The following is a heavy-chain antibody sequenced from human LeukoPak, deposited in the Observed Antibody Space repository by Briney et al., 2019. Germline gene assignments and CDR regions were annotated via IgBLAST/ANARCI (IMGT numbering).Heavy chain of an antibody. CDR3: ARRGTSSSWAHFDY. CDR1: GFTFSSYI. CDR2: ISSSSSYI. V-gene: IGHV3-21*01. D-gene: IGHD6-13*01. Sequence: GGSLRLSSAASGFTFSSYIMNWVRQAPGKGLEWVSSISSSSSYINYADSVKGRFTISRDNAKNSLYLQMNSLRAEDTAVYYCARRGTSSSWAHFDYWGQGTLVTVSS. J-gene: IGHJ4*02.